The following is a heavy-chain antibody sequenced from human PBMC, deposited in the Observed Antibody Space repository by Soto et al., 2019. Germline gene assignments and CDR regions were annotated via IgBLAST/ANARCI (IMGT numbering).Heavy chain of an antibody. J-gene: IGHJ4*02. CDR2: ISTYNGNT. CDR3: ARVPATLYYYDSSGYYYFDY. D-gene: IGHD3-22*01. Sequence: QVQLVQSGAEVKKPGASVKVSCKASGYTFTSYGISWVRQAPGQGLEWMGWISTYNGNTNYAQKLQGRVTMTTDTSTSTADMEPRSLRSDGTAVYYCARVPATLYYYDSSGYYYFDYRGQGTLVSVSS. V-gene: IGHV1-18*01. CDR1: GYTFTSYG.